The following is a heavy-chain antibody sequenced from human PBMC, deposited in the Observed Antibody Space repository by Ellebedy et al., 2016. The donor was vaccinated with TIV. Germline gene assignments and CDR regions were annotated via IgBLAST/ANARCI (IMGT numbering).Heavy chain of an antibody. Sequence: GGSLRLXCAASGFTFSNYGMHWVRQAPGKGLEWVAVIWYDGSNKYYADSVKGRFTISRDNSKNTLYLQMNSLRAEDTAVYYCARYGDYVWDLKTDYWGQGTLVTVSS. V-gene: IGHV3-33*01. CDR3: ARYGDYVWDLKTDY. D-gene: IGHD4-17*01. CDR1: GFTFSNYG. J-gene: IGHJ4*02. CDR2: IWYDGSNK.